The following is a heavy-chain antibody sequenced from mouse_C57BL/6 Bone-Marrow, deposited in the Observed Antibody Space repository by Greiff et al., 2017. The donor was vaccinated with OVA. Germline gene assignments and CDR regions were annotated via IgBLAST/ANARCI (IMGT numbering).Heavy chain of an antibody. CDR2: IDPSDSYT. Sequence: QVQLQQPGAELVKPGASVKLSCKASGYTFTSYWMQWVKQGPGQGLEWIGEIDPSDSYTNYNQKFKGKATLTVDTSSSTAYMQLSSLTSEDSAVYYCARSANWDLYAMDYWGQGTSVTVSS. J-gene: IGHJ4*01. CDR1: GYTFTSYW. CDR3: ARSANWDLYAMDY. D-gene: IGHD4-1*01. V-gene: IGHV1-50*01.